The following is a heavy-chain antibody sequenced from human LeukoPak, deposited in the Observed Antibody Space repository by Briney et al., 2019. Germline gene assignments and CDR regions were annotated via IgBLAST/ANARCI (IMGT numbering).Heavy chain of an antibody. CDR1: GFTFSSYS. J-gene: IGHJ4*02. CDR2: ISSSSSYI. Sequence: GGSLRLSCAASGFTFSSYSMNWVRQAPGKGLEWVSSISSSSSYIYYADSVKGRFTISRDNAKNSLYLQMNSLRAEDTAVYYCARPYDILTGSLGYWGQGTLVTVSS. D-gene: IGHD3-9*01. V-gene: IGHV3-21*01. CDR3: ARPYDILTGSLGY.